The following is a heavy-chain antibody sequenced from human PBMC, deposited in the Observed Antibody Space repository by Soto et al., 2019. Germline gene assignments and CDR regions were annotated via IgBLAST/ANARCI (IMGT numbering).Heavy chain of an antibody. D-gene: IGHD1-20*01. J-gene: IGHJ3*02. Sequence: TGGSLRLSCAASGFTFDDYGMSWVRQAPGKGLEWVSGINWNGGSTGYADSVKGRFTISRDNAKNSLYLQMNSLRAEDTALYHCARGGITGTGYNAFDIWGQGTMVTVSS. V-gene: IGHV3-20*01. CDR2: INWNGGST. CDR3: ARGGITGTGYNAFDI. CDR1: GFTFDDYG.